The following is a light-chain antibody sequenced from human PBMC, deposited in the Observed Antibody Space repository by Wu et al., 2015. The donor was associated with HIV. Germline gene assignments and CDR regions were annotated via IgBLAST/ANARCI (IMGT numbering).Light chain of an antibody. CDR1: QSVATN. V-gene: IGKV3-11*01. J-gene: IGKJ5*01. CDR2: GAS. Sequence: EIVLTQSPATLSLSPGERATLSCRASQSVATNLAWYQQKPGQSPRLLIYGASSRATGIPARFSGSGSGTDFILTITSLEPEDFATYSCQQRLNWPLTFGQGTRLEI. CDR3: QQRLNWPLT.